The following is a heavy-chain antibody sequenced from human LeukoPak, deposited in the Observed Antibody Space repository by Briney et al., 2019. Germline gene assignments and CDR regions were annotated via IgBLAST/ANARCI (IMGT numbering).Heavy chain of an antibody. CDR2: INTNTGNP. Sequence: ASVKVPCKASGYTFTSYAMNWVRQAPGQGLEWMGWINTNTGNPTYAQGFTGRFVFSLDTSVSTAYLQISSLKAEDTAVYYCARDSGYCTNGVCYYDAFDIWGQGTMVTVSS. CDR3: ARDSGYCTNGVCYYDAFDI. J-gene: IGHJ3*02. D-gene: IGHD2-8*01. V-gene: IGHV7-4-1*02. CDR1: GYTFTSYA.